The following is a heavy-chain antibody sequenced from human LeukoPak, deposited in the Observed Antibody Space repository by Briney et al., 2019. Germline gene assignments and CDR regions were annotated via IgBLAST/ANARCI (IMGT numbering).Heavy chain of an antibody. Sequence: SETLYLTCAVYGGSFSGYYWSWIRQPPGKGLEWIGEINHSGGTIYNPSLKSRVTISVDTSKNRFSLKLSSVTAADTAVYYCARGAGYSTYYFDYWGQGTLVTVSS. CDR2: INHSGGT. CDR1: GGSFSGYY. J-gene: IGHJ4*02. CDR3: ARGAGYSTYYFDY. V-gene: IGHV4-34*01. D-gene: IGHD6-13*01.